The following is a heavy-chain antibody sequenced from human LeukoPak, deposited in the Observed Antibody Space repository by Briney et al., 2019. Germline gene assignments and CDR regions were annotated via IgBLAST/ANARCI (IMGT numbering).Heavy chain of an antibody. D-gene: IGHD4-17*01. CDR3: ARESTVTTHFDY. Sequence: ASVKVSCKASGGTFSSYAISWVRQXPGXGXEWMGRIIPILGIANYAQKFQGRVTITADKSTSTAYMELSSLRSEDTAVYYCARESTVTTHFDYWGQGTLVTVSS. J-gene: IGHJ4*02. CDR2: IIPILGIA. CDR1: GGTFSSYA. V-gene: IGHV1-69*04.